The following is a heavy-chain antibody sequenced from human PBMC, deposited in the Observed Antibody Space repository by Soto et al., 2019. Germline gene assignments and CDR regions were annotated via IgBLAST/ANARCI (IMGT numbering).Heavy chain of an antibody. CDR2: IYYSGST. D-gene: IGHD2-2*01. CDR3: ARGSCSSTSCYQHYYYMDV. CDR1: GGSISSSSYY. V-gene: IGHV4-39*01. J-gene: IGHJ6*03. Sequence: PSETLSLTCTVSGGSISSSSYYWGWIRQPPGKGLEWIGSIYYSGSTYYNTSLKSRVTISVDTSKNQFSLKLSSVTAADTAVYYCARGSCSSTSCYQHYYYMDVWGKGTTVTVSS.